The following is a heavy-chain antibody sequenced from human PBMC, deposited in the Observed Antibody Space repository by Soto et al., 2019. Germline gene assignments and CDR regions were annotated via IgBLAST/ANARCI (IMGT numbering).Heavy chain of an antibody. CDR1: GFTLTTYP. Sequence: GSLRLSCAASGFTLTTYPMNWVRQAPGKGLEWVSGISASGGSTYYADSVKGRFTISRDNSKNTLYLQMNSLRDDDTAVYYCAKVSTRSSGRTDYLDYWGQGTLVTVSS. D-gene: IGHD3-22*01. CDR2: ISASGGST. J-gene: IGHJ4*02. CDR3: AKVSTRSSGRTDYLDY. V-gene: IGHV3-23*01.